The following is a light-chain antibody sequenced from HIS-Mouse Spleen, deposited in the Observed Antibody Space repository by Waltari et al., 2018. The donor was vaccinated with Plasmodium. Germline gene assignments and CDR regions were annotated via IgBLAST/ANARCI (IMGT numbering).Light chain of an antibody. CDR1: QRISSY. J-gene: IGKJ1*01. CDR2: AAS. Sequence: IKRTQPQPSFSPSLEDDVTIPSRAIQRISSYLNWYQQKPGKAPKLLIYAASSLQSGVPSRFSGSGSGTDFTLTISSLQPEDFATYYCQQNYNTWTFGQGTKVEIK. V-gene: IGKV1-39*01. CDR3: QQNYNTWT.